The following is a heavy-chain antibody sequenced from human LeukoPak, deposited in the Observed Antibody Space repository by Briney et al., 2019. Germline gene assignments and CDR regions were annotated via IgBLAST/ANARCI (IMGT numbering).Heavy chain of an antibody. CDR2: IQPSSGGT. Sequence: VASVKVSCKASGYTFTAYYMHWVRQAPGQGLEWMGWIQPSSGGTKYAQKFQGWVTMTRDTSISTAYMDLSRLKSDDMAVYYCARGAYYYDSSGYYWFDPWGQGTLVTVSS. J-gene: IGHJ5*02. CDR3: ARGAYYYDSSGYYWFDP. D-gene: IGHD3-22*01. CDR1: GYTFTAYY. V-gene: IGHV1-2*04.